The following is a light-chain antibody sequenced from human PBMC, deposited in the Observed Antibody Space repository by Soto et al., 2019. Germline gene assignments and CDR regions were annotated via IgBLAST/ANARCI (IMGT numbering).Light chain of an antibody. Sequence: EIVLTQSPATLSLSPAERATLSCSASQSVSTYLAWYQQQPGQAPRLRIYDATNRAAGIPDRFNGSGCGTDFTLTSSSLEREDFGVYYCQQRRNWPLTFGGGTQVEIK. J-gene: IGKJ4*01. CDR3: QQRRNWPLT. CDR1: QSVSTY. V-gene: IGKV3-11*01. CDR2: DAT.